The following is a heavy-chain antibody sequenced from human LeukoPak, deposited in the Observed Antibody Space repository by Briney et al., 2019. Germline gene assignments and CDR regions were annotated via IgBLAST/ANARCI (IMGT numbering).Heavy chain of an antibody. CDR3: AAGTRFLEWLLSGYYYYGMDA. CDR1: GFTFTSSA. D-gene: IGHD3-3*01. J-gene: IGHJ6*02. V-gene: IGHV1-58*02. CDR2: IVVGSGNT. Sequence: SVKVSCKASGFTFTSSAMQWVRQARGQRLEWIGWIVVGSGNTNYAQKFQERVTITRDMSTSTAYMELSSLRSEDTAVYYCAAGTRFLEWLLSGYYYYGMDAWGHGTPVTVSS.